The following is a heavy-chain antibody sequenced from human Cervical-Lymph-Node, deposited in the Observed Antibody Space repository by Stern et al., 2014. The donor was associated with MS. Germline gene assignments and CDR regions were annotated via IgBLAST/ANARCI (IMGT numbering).Heavy chain of an antibody. CDR1: GFTFSSYG. D-gene: IGHD2-15*01. J-gene: IGHJ4*02. CDR2: IWSDGSNK. Sequence: QVQLVESGGGVVQPGRSLRLSCAASGFTFSSYGMHWVRQAPGKGLEWVAVIWSDGSNKYYADSVQGRFTISRDNFKNTLYLQMNSLRAEDTAVYYCARDRHDLGYCSGGSCYLPDYWGQGTLVTVSS. V-gene: IGHV3-33*01. CDR3: ARDRHDLGYCSGGSCYLPDY.